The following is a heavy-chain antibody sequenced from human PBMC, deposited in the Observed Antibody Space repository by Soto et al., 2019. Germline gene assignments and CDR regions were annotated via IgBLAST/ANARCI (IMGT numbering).Heavy chain of an antibody. Sequence: GGSLRLSCAASGFTFSSYAMHWVRQAPGKGLEWVAVISYDGSNKYYADSVKGRFTISRDNSKNTLYLQMNSLRAEDTAVYYCADLYSSGWYPPYWGQGTLVTVSS. CDR1: GFTFSSYA. CDR2: ISYDGSNK. V-gene: IGHV3-30-3*01. J-gene: IGHJ4*02. D-gene: IGHD6-19*01. CDR3: ADLYSSGWYPPY.